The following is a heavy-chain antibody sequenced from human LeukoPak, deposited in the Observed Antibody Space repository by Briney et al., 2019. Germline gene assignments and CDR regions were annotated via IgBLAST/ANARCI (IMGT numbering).Heavy chain of an antibody. J-gene: IGHJ4*02. CDR1: GFTFSSYW. V-gene: IGHV3-74*01. CDR2: INSDGSST. CDR3: ARVLYSSTWYDY. D-gene: IGHD6-13*01. Sequence: GRSLRLSCAASGFTFSSYWIHWVRQAPGKGLVWVSRINSDGSSTTYADSVKGRFTISRDNDKNTLYLQMNSLRAEDTAVYYCARVLYSSTWYDYWGQGTLVTVSS.